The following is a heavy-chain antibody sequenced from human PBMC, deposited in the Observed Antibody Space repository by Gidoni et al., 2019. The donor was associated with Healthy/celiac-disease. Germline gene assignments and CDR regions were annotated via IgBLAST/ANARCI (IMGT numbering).Heavy chain of an antibody. CDR2: ISAYNGNT. V-gene: IGHV1-18*01. D-gene: IGHD2-2*01. CDR1: GYTFTSYG. J-gene: IGHJ4*02. Sequence: QVQLVQSGAEVKKPGASVKVSCTASGYTFTSYGISWVRQAPGQGLEWMGWISAYNGNTNYAQKLQGRVTMTTDTSTSTAYMELRSLRSDDTAVYYCARLGPWGGIVVVPAALDYWGQGTLVTVSS. CDR3: ARLGPWGGIVVVPAALDY.